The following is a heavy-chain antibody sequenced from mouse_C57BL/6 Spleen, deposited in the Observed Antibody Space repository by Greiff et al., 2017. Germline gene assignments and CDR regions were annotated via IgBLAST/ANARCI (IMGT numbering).Heavy chain of an antibody. V-gene: IGHV1-61*01. CDR1: GYTFTSYW. J-gene: IGHJ4*01. CDR2: IYPSDSET. Sequence: QVQLQQPGAELVRPGSSVKLSCKASGYTFTSYWMDWVKQRPGQGLEWIGNIYPSDSETHYNQKFKDKATLTVDKSSSTAYMQLSSLTSEDSAVYYCARLKRAYGSIHYAMDYWGQGTSVTVSS. D-gene: IGHD1-1*01. CDR3: ARLKRAYGSIHYAMDY.